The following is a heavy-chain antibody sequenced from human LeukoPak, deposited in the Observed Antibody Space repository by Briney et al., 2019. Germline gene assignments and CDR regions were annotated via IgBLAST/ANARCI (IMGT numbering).Heavy chain of an antibody. D-gene: IGHD2-2*01. CDR2: INPSGGST. CDR3: ARDRQEVPAAILWPYYYYYMDV. V-gene: IGHV1-46*01. Sequence: ASVKVSCKASGYTFTSYYMHWVRQAPGQGLEWMGIINPSGGSTSYAQKFQGRVTMTRDTSTSTVYMELSSLRSEDTAVYYCARDRQEVPAAILWPYYYYYMDVWGKGTTVTVSS. J-gene: IGHJ6*03. CDR1: GYTFTSYY.